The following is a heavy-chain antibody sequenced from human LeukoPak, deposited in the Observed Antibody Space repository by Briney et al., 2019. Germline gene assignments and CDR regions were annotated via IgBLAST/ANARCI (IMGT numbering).Heavy chain of an antibody. V-gene: IGHV3-48*04. D-gene: IGHD2-15*01. Sequence: PGGSLRLSCAASGFTFSSYSMNRVRQAPGKGLEWVSYISSSSSTIYYADSVKGRFTISRDNAKNSLYLQMNSLRAEDTAVYYCASSHLAYCSGGSCYSGYWGQGTLVTVSS. CDR2: ISSSSSTI. J-gene: IGHJ4*02. CDR1: GFTFSSYS. CDR3: ASSHLAYCSGGSCYSGY.